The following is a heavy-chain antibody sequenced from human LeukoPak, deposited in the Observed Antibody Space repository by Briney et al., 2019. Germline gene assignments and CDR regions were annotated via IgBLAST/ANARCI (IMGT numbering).Heavy chain of an antibody. V-gene: IGHV1-46*03. CDR3: ARRGILTGYMFDY. Sequence: ASVKVSCKASGYPFTSYYMHWVRQAPGQGLEWMGIINPSGGSATYAQKFQGRVTMTSDTSTSTVYMELSSLRSDDTAVYYCARRGILTGYMFDYWGQGTLVTVSS. D-gene: IGHD3-9*01. CDR2: INPSGGSA. J-gene: IGHJ4*02. CDR1: GYPFTSYY.